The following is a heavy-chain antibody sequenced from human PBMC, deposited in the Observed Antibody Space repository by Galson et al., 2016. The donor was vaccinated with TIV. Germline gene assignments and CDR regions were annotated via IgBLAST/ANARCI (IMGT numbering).Heavy chain of an antibody. CDR1: GFTFTTYW. Sequence: SLRLSCAASGFTFTTYWMHWVRQAPGKGLVWVSRINNDGSTTTYADSVKGRFTISRDNTKNTLFLQMNGLRAEDTAVYYCATPATYYDISSYYPLDYWGQGTLVTVSS. CDR3: ATPATYYDISSYYPLDY. V-gene: IGHV3-74*01. D-gene: IGHD3-22*01. J-gene: IGHJ4*02. CDR2: INNDGSTT.